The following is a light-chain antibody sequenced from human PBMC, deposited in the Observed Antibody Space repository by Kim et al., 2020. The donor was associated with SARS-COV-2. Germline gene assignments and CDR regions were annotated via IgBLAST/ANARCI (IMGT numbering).Light chain of an antibody. V-gene: IGKV3-11*01. CDR3: QQRTSWPLT. Sequence: PGERATLSCRASQSVNNYLAWYQQKPGQAPRLLIYETSNRATGIPARFSGSGSGTDFTLTISSLEPEDFAVYYCQQRTSWPLTFGQGTKVDI. CDR1: QSVNNY. J-gene: IGKJ1*01. CDR2: ETS.